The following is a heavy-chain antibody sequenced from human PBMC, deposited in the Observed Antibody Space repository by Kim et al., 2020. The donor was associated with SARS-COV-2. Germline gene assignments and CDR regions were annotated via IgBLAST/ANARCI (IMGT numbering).Heavy chain of an antibody. D-gene: IGHD6-13*01. V-gene: IGHV3-23*01. J-gene: IGHJ6*02. CDR2: ISGSGGST. CDR3: AKLPPGYSSSWLTRNHYYYYGMDV. Sequence: GGSLRLSCAASGFTFSSYAMSWVRQAPGKGLEWVSAISGSGGSTYYADSVKGRFTISRDNSKNTLYLQMNSLRAEDTAVYYCAKLPPGYSSSWLTRNHYYYYGMDVWGQGTTVTVSS. CDR1: GFTFSSYA.